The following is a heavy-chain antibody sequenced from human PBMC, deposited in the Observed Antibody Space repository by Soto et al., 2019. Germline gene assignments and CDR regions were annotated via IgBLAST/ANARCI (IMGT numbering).Heavy chain of an antibody. D-gene: IGHD6-6*01. V-gene: IGHV3-33*01. CDR2: IWYDGSNK. J-gene: IGHJ4*02. CDR1: GFSFSNYG. Sequence: QVQLVESGGGVVQPGRSRRLSCAPSGFSFSNYGMHWVRQAPGKGLDWVAVIWYDGSNKYYADSVKGRFTISRDNSKNTLYLEMDSLRAEDTAVYYCARERIAARPEGNYFDYWGQGTLVTVSS. CDR3: ARERIAARPEGNYFDY.